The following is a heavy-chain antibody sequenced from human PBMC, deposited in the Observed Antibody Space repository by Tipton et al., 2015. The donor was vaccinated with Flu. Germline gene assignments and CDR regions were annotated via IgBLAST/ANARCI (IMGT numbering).Heavy chain of an antibody. V-gene: IGHV4-4*09. CDR2: IYNNQYT. CDR3: ARRDFSNYVSDPKNWFDP. CDR1: GGSIGSYY. Sequence: TLSLTCTVSGGSIGSYYWNWIRQPPGKGLEWIGYIYNNQYTKYNPSLKSRVTISVDTSKNQFSLEMRSVTAADMAVYYCARRDFSNYVSDPKNWFDPWGQGTLVTVSS. D-gene: IGHD4-11*01. J-gene: IGHJ5*02.